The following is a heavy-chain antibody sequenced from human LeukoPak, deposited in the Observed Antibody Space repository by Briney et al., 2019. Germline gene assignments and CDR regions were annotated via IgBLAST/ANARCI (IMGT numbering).Heavy chain of an antibody. D-gene: IGHD5-18*01. J-gene: IGHJ6*03. Sequence: PGRSLRLSCAASGFTFDDYAMHWVRQASGKGLEWVGRIRSKANSYATAYAASVKGRFTISRDGSKNTAYLQMNSLKTEDTAVYYCTRLLSGYSYPTSGEGMDVWGKGTTVTVSS. V-gene: IGHV3-73*01. CDR1: GFTFDDYA. CDR3: TRLLSGYSYPTSGEGMDV. CDR2: IRSKANSYAT.